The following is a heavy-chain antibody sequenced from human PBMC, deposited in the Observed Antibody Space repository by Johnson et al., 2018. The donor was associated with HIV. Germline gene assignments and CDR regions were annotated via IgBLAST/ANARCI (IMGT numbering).Heavy chain of an antibody. V-gene: IGHV3-33*01. CDR2: IWYDGSNK. D-gene: IGHD3-16*01. Sequence: QVQLVESGGGVVQPGRSLRLSCAASGFTFSSYGMHWVRQAPGNGLEWVAVIWYDGSNKYYADSVKGRFTISRDNSKNTLYLQMNSLRAEDTAVYYCATPRGRSPHAFDIWGQGTMVTVSS. J-gene: IGHJ3*02. CDR3: ATPRGRSPHAFDI. CDR1: GFTFSSYG.